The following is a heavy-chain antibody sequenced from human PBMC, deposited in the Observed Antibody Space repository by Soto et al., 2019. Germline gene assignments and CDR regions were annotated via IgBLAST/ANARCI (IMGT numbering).Heavy chain of an antibody. D-gene: IGHD3-22*01. J-gene: IGHJ4*02. CDR1: GGSISSYY. V-gene: IGHV4-59*01. CDR2: IYYSGST. Sequence: SETLSLTCTVSGGSISSYYWSWIRQPPGKGLEWIGYIYYSGSTNYNPSLKSRVTISVDTSKNQFSLKLSSVTAADTAVYYCARSSDTGDSSGYFDYWGQGTLVTSPQ. CDR3: ARSSDTGDSSGYFDY.